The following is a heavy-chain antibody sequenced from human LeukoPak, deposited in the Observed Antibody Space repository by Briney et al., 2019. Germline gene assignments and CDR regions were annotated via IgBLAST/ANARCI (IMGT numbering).Heavy chain of an antibody. CDR2: IYTSGST. J-gene: IGHJ4*02. Sequence: SQTLSLTCTVSGGSISSGSYYWSWIRQPAGKGLEWIGRIYTSGSTNYNPSLKSRVTISVGTSKNQFSLKLSSVTAADTAVYFCAREFLGGSYLDYWGQGTLVTVSS. D-gene: IGHD1-26*01. V-gene: IGHV4-61*02. CDR1: GGSISSGSYY. CDR3: AREFLGGSYLDY.